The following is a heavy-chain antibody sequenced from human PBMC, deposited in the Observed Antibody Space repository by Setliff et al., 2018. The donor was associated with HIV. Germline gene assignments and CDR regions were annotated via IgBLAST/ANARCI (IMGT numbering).Heavy chain of an antibody. CDR2: TYHSGIT. CDR3: ARGIAAAEGYFDY. J-gene: IGHJ4*02. V-gene: IGHV4-31*03. D-gene: IGHD6-13*01. Sequence: SETLSLTCTVTGGSISSGGYYWSWIRQHPGKGLEWIGYTYHSGITYYSPSLKSRVTISLDTSKNQFSLKLSSVTAADTAVYYCARGIAAAEGYFDYWGQGTLVTVSS. CDR1: GGSISSGGYY.